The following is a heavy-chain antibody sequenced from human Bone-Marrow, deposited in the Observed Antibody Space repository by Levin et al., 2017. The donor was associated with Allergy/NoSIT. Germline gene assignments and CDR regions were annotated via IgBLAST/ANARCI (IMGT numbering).Heavy chain of an antibody. CDR2: ISSSGSTI. CDR3: ARVISSSDFPYGMDV. V-gene: IGHV3-11*01. CDR1: GFTFSDYY. Sequence: GGSLRLSCAASGFTFSDYYMSWIRQAPGKGLEWVSYISSSGSTIYYADSVKGRFTISRDNAKNSLYLQMNSLRAEDTAVYYCARVISSSDFPYGMDVWGQGTTVTVSS. D-gene: IGHD2-2*01. J-gene: IGHJ6*02.